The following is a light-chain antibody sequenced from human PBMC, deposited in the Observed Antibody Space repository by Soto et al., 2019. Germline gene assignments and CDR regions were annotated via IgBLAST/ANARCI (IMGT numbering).Light chain of an antibody. J-gene: IGLJ2*01. Sequence: QSALTQPASVSGSPGQSITISCTGSSNDIGSYNLVSWYQQYPGKAPKLMIYEASKRPSGISSRFSGSKSGNTASLTISGRQAEDEADYYCCSYGGSTSFAVFGGGTKVTVL. CDR2: EAS. V-gene: IGLV2-23*02. CDR1: SNDIGSYNL. CDR3: CSYGGSTSFAV.